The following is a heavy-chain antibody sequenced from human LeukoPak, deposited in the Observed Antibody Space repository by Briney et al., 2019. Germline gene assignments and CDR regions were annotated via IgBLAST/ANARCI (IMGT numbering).Heavy chain of an antibody. V-gene: IGHV3-30-3*01. Sequence: GGSLRLSCAASGFTFSSYAMHWVRQAPSEGLEWVAVISYDGSNKYYADSVKDRFTISRDNSKNTLYLQMNSLRAEDTAVYYCARDRDSSDYSCYFDYWGQGTLVTVSS. CDR3: ARDRDSSDYSCYFDY. D-gene: IGHD6-19*01. CDR2: ISYDGSNK. J-gene: IGHJ4*02. CDR1: GFTFSSYA.